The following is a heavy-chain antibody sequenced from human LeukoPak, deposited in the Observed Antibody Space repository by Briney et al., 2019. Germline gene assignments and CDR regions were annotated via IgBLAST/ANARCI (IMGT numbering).Heavy chain of an antibody. CDR3: ARRNSYDSFGGYNWFDP. D-gene: IGHD3-22*01. CDR2: ISAYNGNT. Sequence: ASVKVSCKASGYTFTSYGISWVRQAPGQGLEWMGWISAYNGNTNYAQKLQGRVTMTTDTSTSTAYMELRSLRSDDTAVYYCARRNSYDSFGGYNWFDPWGQGTLVTVSS. V-gene: IGHV1-18*01. J-gene: IGHJ5*02. CDR1: GYTFTSYG.